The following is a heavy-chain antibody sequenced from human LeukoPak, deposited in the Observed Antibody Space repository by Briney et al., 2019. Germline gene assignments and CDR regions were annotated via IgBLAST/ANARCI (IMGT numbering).Heavy chain of an antibody. J-gene: IGHJ4*02. CDR2: INPNSGGT. D-gene: IGHD3-10*01. CDR3: ARLYYGSGCPPDY. Sequence: ASVKVSCKASGYTFTGYYMHWVRQAPGQGLEWMGRINPNSGGTNYAQKFQGRVTMTRDTSISTAYMELSRLRSDDTAVYYCARLYYGSGCPPDYWGQGTLVTVSS. CDR1: GYTFTGYY. V-gene: IGHV1-2*06.